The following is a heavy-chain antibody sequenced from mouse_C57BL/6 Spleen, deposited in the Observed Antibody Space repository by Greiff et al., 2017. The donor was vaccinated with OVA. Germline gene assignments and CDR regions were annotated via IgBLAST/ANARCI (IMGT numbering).Heavy chain of an antibody. CDR1: GYTFTSYW. J-gene: IGHJ2*01. V-gene: IGHV1-55*01. D-gene: IGHD2-4*01. CDR2: IYPGSGST. CDR3: ARPIYYDYDGGVYFDY. Sequence: VKLQQPGAELVKPGASVKMSCKASGYTFTSYWITWVKQRPGQGLEWIGDIYPGSGSTNYNEQFKSKATLTVDTSSSTAYMQLSSLTSEDSAVYYCARPIYYDYDGGVYFDYWGQGTTLTVSS.